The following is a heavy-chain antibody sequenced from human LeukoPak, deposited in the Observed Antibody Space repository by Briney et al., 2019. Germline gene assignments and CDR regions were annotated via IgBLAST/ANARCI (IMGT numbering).Heavy chain of an antibody. CDR1: GYTFTGYY. Sequence: GASVKVSCKASGYTFTGYYMHWVRQAPGQGLEWMGWINPNSGGTNYAQKFQGRVTMTRDTSISTAYMELSRLRSDDTAVYYCTRDDITIFGVVIYAFDIWGQGTMVTVSS. J-gene: IGHJ3*02. CDR3: TRDDITIFGVVIYAFDI. CDR2: INPNSGGT. V-gene: IGHV1-2*02. D-gene: IGHD3-3*01.